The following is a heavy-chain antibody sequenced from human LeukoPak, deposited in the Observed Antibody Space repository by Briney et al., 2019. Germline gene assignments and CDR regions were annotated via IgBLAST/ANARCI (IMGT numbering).Heavy chain of an antibody. CDR1: GFTFNNVG. CDR3: AKDLHGGYSSDY. Sequence: GGSLRLSCAASGFTFNNVGMHWVRQAPGKGLEWVAFIGFEGLHKYYADSVKGRFTISKDNSKATLYLQMNSLRPEDTAVYYCAKDLHGGYSSDYWGLGTLVTVSS. J-gene: IGHJ4*02. V-gene: IGHV3-30*02. CDR2: IGFEGLHK. D-gene: IGHD4-23*01.